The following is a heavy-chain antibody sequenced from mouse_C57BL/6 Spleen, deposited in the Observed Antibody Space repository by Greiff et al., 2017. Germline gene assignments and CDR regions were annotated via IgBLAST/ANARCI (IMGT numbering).Heavy chain of an antibody. CDR1: GYTFTSYW. Sequence: QVQLPQPGAELVRPGTSVKLSCTASGYTFTSYWMHWVKQRPGQGLEWIGVIDPSDSYTNYNQKFKGKATLTVDTSSSTAYMQLSSLTSEDSAVYYCARYYGTSYYFANWRQGTTLTVSS. V-gene: IGHV1-59*01. D-gene: IGHD1-1*01. CDR3: ARYYGTSYYFAN. J-gene: IGHJ2*01. CDR2: IDPSDSYT.